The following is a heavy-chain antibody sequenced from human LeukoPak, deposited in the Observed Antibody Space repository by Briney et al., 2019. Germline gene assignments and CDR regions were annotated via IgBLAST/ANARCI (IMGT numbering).Heavy chain of an antibody. V-gene: IGHV4-59*08. J-gene: IGHJ5*02. CDR3: ARHRRTKYCSGGSCYSGWFDP. CDR2: MYYSGAT. Sequence: SETLSLTCTVSGGSISDYYWSWIRQPPGKGLEWIGYMYYSGATNYNPSLRSRVTISLDTSKNRVSLKLSSVTAADTAVYSCARHRRTKYCSGGSCYSGWFDPWGQGTLVTVSS. D-gene: IGHD2-15*01. CDR1: GGSISDYY.